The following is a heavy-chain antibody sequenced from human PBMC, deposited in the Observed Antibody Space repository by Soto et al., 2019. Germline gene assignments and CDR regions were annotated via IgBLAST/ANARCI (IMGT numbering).Heavy chain of an antibody. J-gene: IGHJ6*03. CDR2: INHSGST. Sequence: SETLSLTCAVYGGSFSGYYWSWIRQPPGKGLEWIGEINHSGSTNYNPSLKSRVTISVDTSKNQFSLKLSSVTAADTAVYYCARAGGYSYGFPPYYYYMDVWGKGTTVTVSS. CDR3: ARAGGYSYGFPPYYYYMDV. V-gene: IGHV4-34*01. D-gene: IGHD5-18*01. CDR1: GGSFSGYY.